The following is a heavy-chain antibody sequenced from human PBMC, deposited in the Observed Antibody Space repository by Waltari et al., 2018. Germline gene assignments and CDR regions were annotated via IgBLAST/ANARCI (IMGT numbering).Heavy chain of an antibody. D-gene: IGHD3-10*01. V-gene: IGHV3-53*01. CDR3: ARDRVTMVRGVINRGYFDY. CDR2: IYSGGST. CDR1: GFTVSSNY. J-gene: IGHJ4*02. Sequence: EVQLVESGGGLIQPGGSLRLSCAASGFTVSSNYMSWVRQAPGKGLEWVSVIYSGGSTYYADSVKGRFTISRDNSKNTLYLQMNSLRAEDTAVYYCARDRVTMVRGVINRGYFDYWGQGTLVIVSS.